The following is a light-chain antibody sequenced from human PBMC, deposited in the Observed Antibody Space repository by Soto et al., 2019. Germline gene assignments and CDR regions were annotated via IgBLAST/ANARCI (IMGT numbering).Light chain of an antibody. V-gene: IGLV1-40*01. J-gene: IGLJ2*01. CDR2: GDN. CDR1: SSNIGSFYD. Sequence: QSVLTQPPSVSGAPGQRVTIPCTGSSSNIGSFYDVHWYQQLPGTVPKLLIYGDNNRPSGVPDRFSGSKSGTSASLAITGLQPEDEADYYCQSYNNSLSHVVFGGGTKLTVL. CDR3: QSYNNSLSHVV.